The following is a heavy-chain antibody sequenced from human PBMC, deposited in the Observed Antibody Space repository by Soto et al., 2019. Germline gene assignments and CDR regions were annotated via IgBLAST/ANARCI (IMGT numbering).Heavy chain of an antibody. Sequence: SVKVSCKASGGTFSSYAISWVRQAPGQGLEWMGGIIPIFGTANYAQKFQGRVTITADESTSTAYMELSSLRSEDTAVYYCARPDYGGTLDACDIWGQGTMGTVSS. D-gene: IGHD4-17*01. CDR3: ARPDYGGTLDACDI. V-gene: IGHV1-69*13. J-gene: IGHJ3*02. CDR2: IIPIFGTA. CDR1: GGTFSSYA.